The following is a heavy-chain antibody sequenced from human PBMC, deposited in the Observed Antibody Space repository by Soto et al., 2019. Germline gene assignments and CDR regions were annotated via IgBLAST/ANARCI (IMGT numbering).Heavy chain of an antibody. J-gene: IGHJ3*01. CDR1: GDTFSTYT. CDR3: ARDMVAVAGPGGLSDAPNAFDL. V-gene: IGHV1-69*13. Sequence: GASVKVSCKASGDTFSTYTITWVRQAPGQGLEWMGGIIPRSGTSNYAQKFQGRVTITADESTSTAYMELSSLRSADTAMYYCARDMVAVAGPGGLSDAPNAFDLWGQGTMVTVSS. D-gene: IGHD6-19*01. CDR2: IIPRSGTS.